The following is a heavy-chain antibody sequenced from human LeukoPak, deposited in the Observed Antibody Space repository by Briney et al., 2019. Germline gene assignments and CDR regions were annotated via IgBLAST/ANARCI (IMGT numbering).Heavy chain of an antibody. CDR2: INPNSGGT. D-gene: IGHD4-11*01. CDR3: ARTTVTTSRPYYYYYYMDV. V-gene: IGHV1-2*02. CDR1: GYTFTGYY. J-gene: IGHJ6*03. Sequence: ASVKVSCKASGYTFTGYYMHWVRQAPGQGLEWMGWINPNSGGTNYAQKFRGRVTMTRDTSISTAYMELSRLRSDDTAVYYCARTTVTTSRPYYYYYYMDVWGKGTTVTVSS.